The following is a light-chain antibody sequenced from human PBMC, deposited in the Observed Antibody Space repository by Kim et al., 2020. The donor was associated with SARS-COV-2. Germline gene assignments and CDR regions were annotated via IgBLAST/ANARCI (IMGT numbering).Light chain of an antibody. V-gene: IGLV4-69*01. CDR3: QTWDTGIQV. J-gene: IGLJ3*02. CDR2: LNSEGSH. CDR1: SGHSSDA. Sequence: GASVSLTCALSSGHSSDAIAWHQQPEKGARYWMKLNSEGSHSKGDGIPDRFSGSSSGAERYLTISSLQSEDEADYYCQTWDTGIQVFGGGTQMTVL.